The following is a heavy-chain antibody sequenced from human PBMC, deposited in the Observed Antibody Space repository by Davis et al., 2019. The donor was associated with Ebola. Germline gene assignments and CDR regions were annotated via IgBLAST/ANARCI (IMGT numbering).Heavy chain of an antibody. D-gene: IGHD2-2*01. J-gene: IGHJ5*01. V-gene: IGHV4-34*01. CDR2: INHTGRT. Sequence: SQTLSLTCAVYGGSFSGYYWTWIRQSPGKGLEWIGEINHTGRTTCNSSLKSRVTISVDTSKNQFSLKVTSVTAADTAVYYCARYCSSNTCNLFDFWGQGSLVIVSS. CDR1: GGSFSGYY. CDR3: ARYCSSNTCNLFDF.